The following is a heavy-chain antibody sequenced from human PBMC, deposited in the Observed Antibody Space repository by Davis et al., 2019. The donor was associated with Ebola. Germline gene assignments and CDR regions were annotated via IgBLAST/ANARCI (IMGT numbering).Heavy chain of an antibody. J-gene: IGHJ6*02. CDR2: INHSGST. V-gene: IGHV4-34*01. D-gene: IGHD6-19*01. CDR1: GGSFSGYY. CDR3: ARAINYQVAAYGMDV. Sequence: MPSETLSLTCTVYGGSFSGYYWSWIRQPPGKGLEWIGEINHSGSTNYNPSLKSRVTISVATSKNQFSLKLSSVTAADTAVYYCARAINYQVAAYGMDVWGQGTTVTVSS.